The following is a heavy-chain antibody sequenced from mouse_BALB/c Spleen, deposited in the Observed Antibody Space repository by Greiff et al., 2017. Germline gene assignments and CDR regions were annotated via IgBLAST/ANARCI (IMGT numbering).Heavy chain of an antibody. Sequence: QVQLQQSGAELVRPGSSVKISCKASGYAFSSYWMNWVKQRPGQGLEWIGQIYPGDGDTNYNGKFKGKATLTADKSSSTAYMQLSSLTSEDSAVYFCARGDGYDGPFDYWGQGTTLTVSS. CDR3: ARGDGYDGPFDY. CDR2: IYPGDGDT. D-gene: IGHD2-14*01. CDR1: GYAFSSYW. J-gene: IGHJ2*01. V-gene: IGHV1-80*01.